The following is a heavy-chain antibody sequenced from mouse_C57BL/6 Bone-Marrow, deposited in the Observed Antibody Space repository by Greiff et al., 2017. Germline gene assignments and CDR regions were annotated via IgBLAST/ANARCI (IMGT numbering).Heavy chain of an antibody. V-gene: IGHV1-55*01. CDR3: ARGGNYGSREAWVAD. Sequence: QVQLQQPGAELVKPGASVKMSCKASGYTFTSYWITWVKQRPGQGLEWIGDIYPGSGSTNYNEKFKSKATLTVDTSSSTAYMQLSSLTSEDSAVYYGARGGNYGSREAWVADWGQGTLVTVAA. J-gene: IGHJ3*01. D-gene: IGHD1-1*01. CDR2: IYPGSGST. CDR1: GYTFTSYW.